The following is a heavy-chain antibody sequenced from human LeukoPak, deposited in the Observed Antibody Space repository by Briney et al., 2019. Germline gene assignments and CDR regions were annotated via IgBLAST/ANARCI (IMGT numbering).Heavy chain of an antibody. CDR2: ISYSGST. V-gene: IGHV4-39*01. D-gene: IGHD2-2*01. Sequence: SETLSLTCTVSGGSISSSSHSWGWIRQPPGKGLEWIGSISYSGSTYYNPYLKTRVTMSVDTSENQFSLKLSSVTAADSTVYYCVRIYCTSTSCYGDSYYGMDVWGQGTTVTVSS. CDR3: VRIYCTSTSCYGDSYYGMDV. J-gene: IGHJ6*02. CDR1: GGSISSSSHS.